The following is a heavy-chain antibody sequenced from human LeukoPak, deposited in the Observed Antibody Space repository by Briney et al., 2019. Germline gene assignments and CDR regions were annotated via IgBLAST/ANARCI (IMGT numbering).Heavy chain of an antibody. CDR1: GGSIGWDY. Sequence: SETLSLTCTVSGGSIGWDYWSWVRQSAGKGLEWIGRIYKSGSTNYNPSIRSRVTMSVDTSKNQFSLNVTSVTAANTAVYYCAREEYFQDSNGYSYYFHSWGQGSLVPVSS. J-gene: IGHJ4*02. V-gene: IGHV4-4*07. D-gene: IGHD3-22*01. CDR3: AREEYFQDSNGYSYYFHS. CDR2: IYKSGST.